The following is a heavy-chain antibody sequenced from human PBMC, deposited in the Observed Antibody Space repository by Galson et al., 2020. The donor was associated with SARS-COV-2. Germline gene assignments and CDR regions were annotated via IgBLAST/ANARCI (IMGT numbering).Heavy chain of an antibody. CDR2: IYYSGST. Sequence: ETSETLSLTCTVSGGSISSSSYYWGWIRQPPGKGLEWIGSIYYSGSTYYNPSLKSRVTISVDTSKNQFSLKLSSVTAADTAVYYCARADYDFWSGVGWGQGTLVTVSS. J-gene: IGHJ4*02. CDR1: GGSISSSSYY. D-gene: IGHD3-3*01. V-gene: IGHV4-39*01. CDR3: ARADYDFWSGVG.